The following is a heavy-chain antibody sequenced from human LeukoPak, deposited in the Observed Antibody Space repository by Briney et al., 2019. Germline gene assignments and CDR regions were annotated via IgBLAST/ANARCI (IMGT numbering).Heavy chain of an antibody. CDR3: ARDDGWIQFNF. CDR1: GFYYNNYG. D-gene: IGHD5-18*01. V-gene: IGHV3-23*01. J-gene: IGHJ4*02. Sequence: GGSLRLSCVASGFYYNNYGMNWVRQAPGKGLEWVAGITANSAGRYYADSVQGRFTISRDNSKSTVYLQVNSLRAEGTALYYCARDDGWIQFNFWVQGTLVTVSS. CDR2: ITANSAGR.